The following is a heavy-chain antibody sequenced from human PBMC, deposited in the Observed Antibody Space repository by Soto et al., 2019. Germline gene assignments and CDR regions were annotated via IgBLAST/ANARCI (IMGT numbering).Heavy chain of an antibody. D-gene: IGHD4-17*01. V-gene: IGHV3-33*01. Sequence: GGSLRLSCAASGFTFSSYGMHWVRQAPGKGLEWVAVIWYDGSNKYYADSVKGRFTISRDNSKNTLYLQMNSLRAEDTAVYYCARAHDYGDYFDYWGQGTLVTVSS. CDR3: ARAHDYGDYFDY. J-gene: IGHJ4*02. CDR1: GFTFSSYG. CDR2: IWYDGSNK.